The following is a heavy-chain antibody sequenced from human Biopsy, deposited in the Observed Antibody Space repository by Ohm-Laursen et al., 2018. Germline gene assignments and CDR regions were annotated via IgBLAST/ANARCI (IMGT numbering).Heavy chain of an antibody. Sequence: GTLSLTCAVSGGSISNNNYYWGWIRQPPGKGLEWIGSIFYRGSTHYKPSLKSRVNISVDTSKNQFSLRLNSVTAADTAVYYCARDYDTSGYYYVSWGQGTLVTVSS. CDR1: GGSISNNNYY. CDR2: IFYRGST. V-gene: IGHV4-39*01. D-gene: IGHD3-22*01. J-gene: IGHJ5*02. CDR3: ARDYDTSGYYYVS.